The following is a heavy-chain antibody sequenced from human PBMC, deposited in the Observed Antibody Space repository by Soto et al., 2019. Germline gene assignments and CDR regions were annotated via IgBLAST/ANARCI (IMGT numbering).Heavy chain of an antibody. V-gene: IGHV4-59*01. J-gene: IGHJ4*02. Sequence: PSETLSLTCAVYGGSFSGYYWSWIRQPPGKGLEWIGSIHNSGSTNYNPSLKGRVTISLDTPKKQFSLKVSSVTAADTAMYYCARGYCSSSSCYEFDHWGQGSLVTVSS. CDR1: GGSFSGYY. D-gene: IGHD2-2*01. CDR2: IHNSGST. CDR3: ARGYCSSSSCYEFDH.